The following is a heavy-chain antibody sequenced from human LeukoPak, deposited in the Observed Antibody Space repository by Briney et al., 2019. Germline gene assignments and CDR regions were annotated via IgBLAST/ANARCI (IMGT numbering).Heavy chain of an antibody. Sequence: GASVKVSCKASGYTFTCYYMHWVRQAPGQGLEWMGWINPNSGGTNYAQKFQGRVTMTRDTSISTAYMELSRLRSDDTAVYYCARDRGSGYELLNDYWGQGTLVTVSS. CDR1: GYTFTCYY. D-gene: IGHD5-12*01. V-gene: IGHV1-2*02. CDR2: INPNSGGT. CDR3: ARDRGSGYELLNDY. J-gene: IGHJ4*02.